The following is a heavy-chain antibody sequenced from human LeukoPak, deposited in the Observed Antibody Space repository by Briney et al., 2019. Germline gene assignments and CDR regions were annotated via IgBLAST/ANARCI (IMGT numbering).Heavy chain of an antibody. J-gene: IGHJ4*02. Sequence: GGSLRLSCAASGFTFSSYDMGWVRQAPGKGLEWVSVISRSGDSTLYADSVTGRFTITRDNSKNTLYMQMNSLRAEDTAVYYCALGDYYDSSGYFPWWGQGTLVTVSS. CDR2: ISRSGDST. CDR1: GFTFSSYD. CDR3: ALGDYYDSSGYFPW. D-gene: IGHD3-22*01. V-gene: IGHV3-23*01.